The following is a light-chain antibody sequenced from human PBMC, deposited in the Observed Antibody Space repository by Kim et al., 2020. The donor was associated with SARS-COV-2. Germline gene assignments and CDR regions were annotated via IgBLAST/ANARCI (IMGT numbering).Light chain of an antibody. Sequence: DIQMTQSPASLSASVGDRVTITCRASQAISNYLAWYQQKPGQVPRLLIYAASNLQSGVPSRFSGSGSGTDFTLTISSLQPEDVATYYCQKYNSGLRTFGQGTKVDIK. J-gene: IGKJ1*01. V-gene: IGKV1-27*01. CDR3: QKYNSGLRT. CDR1: QAISNY. CDR2: AAS.